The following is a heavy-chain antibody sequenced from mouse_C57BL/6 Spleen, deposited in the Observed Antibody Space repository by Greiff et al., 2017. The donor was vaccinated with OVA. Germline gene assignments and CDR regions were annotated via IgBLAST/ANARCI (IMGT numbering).Heavy chain of an antibody. Sequence: QVQLQQPGAELVKPGASVKVSCKASGYTFTSYWMHWVKQRPGQGLEWIGRIHPSDSDTNYNQKFKGKATLTVDKSSSPAYMQLSSLTSEDSAVYYCAIPHYYGSPWFAYWGKGTLVTVSA. V-gene: IGHV1-74*01. J-gene: IGHJ3*01. CDR3: AIPHYYGSPWFAY. CDR2: IHPSDSDT. D-gene: IGHD1-1*01. CDR1: GYTFTSYW.